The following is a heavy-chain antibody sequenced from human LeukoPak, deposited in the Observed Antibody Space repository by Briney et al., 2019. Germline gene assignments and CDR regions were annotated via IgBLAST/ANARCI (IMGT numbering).Heavy chain of an antibody. CDR2: ISWNSGSI. CDR3: AKGEKLTMVRGVLIDY. CDR1: GFTFDDYA. V-gene: IGHV3-9*01. Sequence: GRSLRLSCAASGFTFDDYAMHWVRQAPGKGLEWVSGISWNSGSIGYADSVKGRFTISRDNAKNSLYLQMNRLRAEDTALYYCAKGEKLTMVRGVLIDYWGQGTLVTVSS. D-gene: IGHD3-10*01. J-gene: IGHJ4*02.